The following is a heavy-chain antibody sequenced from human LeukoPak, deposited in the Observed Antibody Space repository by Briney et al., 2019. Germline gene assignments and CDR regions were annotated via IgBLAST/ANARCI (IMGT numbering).Heavy chain of an antibody. CDR3: ARTRIFNYYDSSGYRDY. D-gene: IGHD3-22*01. CDR2: IYTSGST. V-gene: IGHV4-61*02. J-gene: IGHJ4*02. CDR1: GGSISSGSYY. Sequence: PSQTLSLTCTASGGSISSGSYYWSWIRQPAGKGLEWIGRIYTSGSTNYNPSLKSRVTISVDTSKNQFSLKLSSVTAADTAVYYCARTRIFNYYDSSGYRDYWGQGTLVTVSS.